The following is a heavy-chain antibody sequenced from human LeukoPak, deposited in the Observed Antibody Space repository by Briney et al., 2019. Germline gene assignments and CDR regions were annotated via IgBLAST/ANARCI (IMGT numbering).Heavy chain of an antibody. CDR2: IYPGDSDT. V-gene: IGHV5-51*01. CDR3: ARLGYYYDSSGYSTAHFDY. CDR1: GYSFTNYW. J-gene: IGHJ4*02. D-gene: IGHD3-22*01. Sequence: GESLKISCKGSGYSFTNYWIGWVRQKPGKGLEWLGIIYPGDSDTRYSPSFQGQVTISADKSISTAYLQWSSLKASDTAVYYCARLGYYYDSSGYSTAHFDYWGQGTLVTVSS.